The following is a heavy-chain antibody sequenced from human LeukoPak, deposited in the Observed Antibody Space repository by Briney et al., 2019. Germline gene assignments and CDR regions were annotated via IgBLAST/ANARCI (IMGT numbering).Heavy chain of an antibody. V-gene: IGHV4-59*08. CDR3: VRGPPSRQFHP. J-gene: IGHJ5*02. Sequence: SETLSLTCTVSGDSITSHYWNWIRQTPGKGLEWIGYIYHTGSTNYNPSLKSRGSISADTSNNRFSLKLSSVTAADTAVYSCVRGPPSRQFHPWGQGTLVTVSS. CDR2: IYHTGST. CDR1: GDSITSHY.